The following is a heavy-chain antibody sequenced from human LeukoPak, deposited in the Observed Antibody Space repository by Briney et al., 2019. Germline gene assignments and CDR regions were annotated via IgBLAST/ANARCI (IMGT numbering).Heavy chain of an antibody. V-gene: IGHV1-18*01. D-gene: IGHD2-2*01. CDR2: ISAYNGNT. CDR1: GYTFTSYG. Sequence: EASVKVSCKASGYTFTSYGISWVRQAPGQGLEWMGWISAYNGNTNYAQKLQGRVTMTTDTSTSTAYMELRSLRSDDTAVYYCARAADCSSTSCYYYYMDVWGKGTTVTVSS. J-gene: IGHJ6*03. CDR3: ARAADCSSTSCYYYYMDV.